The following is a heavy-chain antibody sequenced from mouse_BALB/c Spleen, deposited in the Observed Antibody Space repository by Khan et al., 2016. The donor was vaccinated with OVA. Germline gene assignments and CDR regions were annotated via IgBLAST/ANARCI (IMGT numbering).Heavy chain of an antibody. D-gene: IGHD1-3*01. CDR3: ARAVYNGAWFAY. Sequence: QVQLKESGPGLVAPSQTLSITCTVSGFSLSNYGVHWVRQPPGKGLEWLGVIWAGGSTNHNSALMSRLSISKDDSKSQVFLKMNSLQTDDTARYYCARAVYNGAWFAYWGQGTLVTVSA. V-gene: IGHV2-9*02. J-gene: IGHJ3*01. CDR1: GFSLSNYG. CDR2: IWAGGST.